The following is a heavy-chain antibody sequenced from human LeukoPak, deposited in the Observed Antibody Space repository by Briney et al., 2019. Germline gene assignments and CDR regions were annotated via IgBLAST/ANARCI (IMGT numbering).Heavy chain of an antibody. CDR2: INYSGST. CDR1: GGSFSGYY. J-gene: IGHJ4*02. Sequence: PSETLSLTCTVYGGSFSGYYWSWIRQPPGKGLEWIGEINYSGSTNYNPSLKSRVTISVDTSKNQFSLKLSSVTAADTAVYYCARGDKEYYYDSSGYLYFDYWGQGTLVTVSS. V-gene: IGHV4-34*01. CDR3: ARGDKEYYYDSSGYLYFDY. D-gene: IGHD3-22*01.